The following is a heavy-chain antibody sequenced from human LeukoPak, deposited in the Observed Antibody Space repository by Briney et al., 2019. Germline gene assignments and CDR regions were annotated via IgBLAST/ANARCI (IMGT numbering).Heavy chain of an antibody. D-gene: IGHD3-10*01. CDR3: ARDYWPYFYRSGSYWSPGDF. J-gene: IGHJ4*02. Sequence: GASVKVSCKASGYTFPNYYVHWVRQAPGQGLEWMGWINPNSGGTHYAQKFQGTVTMTRDTSINTAYMELSSLRSDDTAVYYCARDYWPYFYRSGSYWSPGDFWGQGALVTVSS. V-gene: IGHV1-2*02. CDR2: INPNSGGT. CDR1: GYTFPNYY.